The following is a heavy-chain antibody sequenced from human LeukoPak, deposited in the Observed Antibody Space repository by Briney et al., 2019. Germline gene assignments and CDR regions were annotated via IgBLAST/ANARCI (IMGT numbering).Heavy chain of an antibody. CDR3: ARRDTTMVYFDY. V-gene: IGHV4-39*07. J-gene: IGHJ4*02. CDR2: IYYSGST. Sequence: SETLSLTCTVSGGSISSSSYYWSWIRQPPGKGLEWIGNIYYSGSTYCDPSLKSRVTISMDTSRNQFSLKLSSVTAADTAVYYCARRDTTMVYFDYWGQGTLVTVSS. D-gene: IGHD5-18*01. CDR1: GGSISSSSYY.